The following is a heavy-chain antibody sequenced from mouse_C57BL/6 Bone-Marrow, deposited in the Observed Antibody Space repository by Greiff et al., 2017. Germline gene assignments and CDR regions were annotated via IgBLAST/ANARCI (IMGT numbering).Heavy chain of an antibody. CDR3: ALTTVVGRYYAMDY. CDR2: IYPSDSET. V-gene: IGHV1-61*01. Sequence: QVQLQQSGAELVRPGSSVKLSCKASGYTFTSYWMDWVKRRPGQGLEWIGNIYPSDSETHYNQKFKDKATLTVDKSSSTAYMQLSSLTSEDSAVYYCALTTVVGRYYAMDYWGQGTSVTVSS. CDR1: GYTFTSYW. J-gene: IGHJ4*01. D-gene: IGHD1-1*01.